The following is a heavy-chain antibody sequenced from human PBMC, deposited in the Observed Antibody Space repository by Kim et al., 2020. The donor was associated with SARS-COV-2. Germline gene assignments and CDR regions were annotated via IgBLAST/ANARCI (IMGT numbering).Heavy chain of an antibody. J-gene: IGHJ4*02. CDR1: GYTFTGHY. Sequence: ASVKVSCKAAGYTFTGHYIHWVRQAPGQGLEWMGWVHPNNGGTEYAQNFQGRVTMTRDTSMNTAYMELTRLRSDDTAIYYCARDIGAMGYSGEELDSWGQGTLVTVSS. D-gene: IGHD5-18*01. CDR3: ARDIGAMGYSGEELDS. V-gene: IGHV1-2*02. CDR2: VHPNNGGT.